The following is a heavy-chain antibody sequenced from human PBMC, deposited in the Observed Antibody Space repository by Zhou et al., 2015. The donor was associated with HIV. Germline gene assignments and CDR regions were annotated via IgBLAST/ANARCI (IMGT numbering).Heavy chain of an antibody. CDR3: VRGPYSSSSYYFDY. Sequence: EVQLVESGGVVVQPGGSLRLSCAASGFTFDDYAMHWVRQAPGKGLEWVSLISWDGGSTYYADSVKGRFTISRDNSKNSLYLQMNSLRAEDTALYYCVRGPYSSSSYYFDYWGQGTLVTVSS. CDR1: GFTFDDYA. D-gene: IGHD6-13*01. CDR2: ISWDGGST. J-gene: IGHJ4*02. V-gene: IGHV3-43D*04.